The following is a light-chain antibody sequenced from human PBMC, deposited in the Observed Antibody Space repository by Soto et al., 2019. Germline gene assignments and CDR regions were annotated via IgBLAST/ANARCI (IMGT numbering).Light chain of an antibody. V-gene: IGKV3-20*01. CDR2: GAS. J-gene: IGKJ1*01. CDR3: QQYPTSGT. Sequence: ESVLKRWIDTLSMFSGDRATXSCRASQSVSSIYLAWYQQKPVQAPRLLIYGASSRPTGIPDRFGASRSGTHFTLNLSRRELEDFAVYYSQQYPTSGTIGQGTKVDIK. CDR1: QSVSSIY.